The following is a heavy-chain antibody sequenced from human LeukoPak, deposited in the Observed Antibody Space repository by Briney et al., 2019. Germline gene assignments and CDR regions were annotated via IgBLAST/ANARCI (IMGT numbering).Heavy chain of an antibody. J-gene: IGHJ4*02. CDR1: GFTFSSYG. Sequence: GVLRLSCAASGFTFSSYGMHWVRQAPGKGLEWVAVIWYDGSNKYYADSVKGRFIISRDNSKNTLYLQMNSLRAEDTAVYYCARDDDYDSSGLDYWGQGTLVTVSS. V-gene: IGHV3-33*01. CDR2: IWYDGSNK. CDR3: ARDDDYDSSGLDY. D-gene: IGHD3-22*01.